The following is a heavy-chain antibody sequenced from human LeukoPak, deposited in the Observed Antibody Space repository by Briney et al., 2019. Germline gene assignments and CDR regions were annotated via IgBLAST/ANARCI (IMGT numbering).Heavy chain of an antibody. Sequence: RPSETLSLTCTVSGGSISSQYWSWIRQSPGKGLEWIGRIDTSVKTNYNPSLKRRVTISIDKSKGQFSLKVNSVTAADTAVYYCARGVGSSSSNWFDPWGQGALVTVSS. CDR1: GGSISSQY. CDR3: ARGVGSSSSNWFDP. V-gene: IGHV4-4*07. J-gene: IGHJ5*02. D-gene: IGHD6-13*01. CDR2: IDTSVKT.